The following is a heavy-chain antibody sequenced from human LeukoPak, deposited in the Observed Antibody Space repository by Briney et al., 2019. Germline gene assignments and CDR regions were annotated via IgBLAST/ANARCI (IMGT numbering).Heavy chain of an antibody. CDR2: IYTSGST. CDR3: ARRRGIAAFFDY. Sequence: SETLSLTCTVSGGSISSYYWSWIRQPPGKGLEWIGYIYTSGSTNYNPSLKSRVTISVDTSKNQFSLKLSSVTAADTAVYYCARRRGIAAFFDYWGQGTLVTVSP. CDR1: GGSISSYY. V-gene: IGHV4-4*09. D-gene: IGHD6-13*01. J-gene: IGHJ4*02.